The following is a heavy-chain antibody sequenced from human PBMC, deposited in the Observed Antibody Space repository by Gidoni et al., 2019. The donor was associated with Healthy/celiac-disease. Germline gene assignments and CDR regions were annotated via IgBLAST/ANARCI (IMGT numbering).Heavy chain of an antibody. V-gene: IGHV4-39*01. Sequence: QLQLQESGPGLVKPSEPLSLTCTVSGGSISSSSYYWGWIRQPPGKGLEWIGSIYYSGSTYYNPSLKSRVTISVDTSKNQFSLKLSSVTAADTAVYYCARHLGRGSGNDAFDIWGQGTMVTVSS. D-gene: IGHD3-16*01. CDR2: IYYSGST. CDR3: ARHLGRGSGNDAFDI. CDR1: GGSISSSSYY. J-gene: IGHJ3*02.